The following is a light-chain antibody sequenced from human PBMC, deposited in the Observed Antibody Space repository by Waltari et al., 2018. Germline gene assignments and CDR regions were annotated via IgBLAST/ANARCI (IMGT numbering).Light chain of an antibody. J-gene: IGLJ3*02. CDR1: SSNIGSNL. V-gene: IGLV1-47*01. Sequence: QSVLTQPPSASATPGQRVSISCSGSSSNIGSNLVYWYQHLPGKAPKLLIYRNNQRPSGVPDRFPGSKSGTSASLAISGLRSEDEADYYCATWDDSLSGWMFGGGTKLTVL. CDR2: RNN. CDR3: ATWDDSLSGWM.